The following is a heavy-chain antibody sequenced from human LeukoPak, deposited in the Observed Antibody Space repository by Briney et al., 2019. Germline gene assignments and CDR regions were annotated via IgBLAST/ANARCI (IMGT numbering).Heavy chain of an antibody. V-gene: IGHV3-74*01. CDR2: ISRDGSSI. J-gene: IGHJ4*02. CDR3: GREGATVGTQIDY. D-gene: IGHD4-23*01. Sequence: GGSLRLSCAASGYTFSSYWMQWVRQAPGKGLVWVSRISRDGSSISYADSVKGRFTISRDNAKNTQYLQMNSPRAEDTAVYFCGREGATVGTQIDYWGQGTLATVSS. CDR1: GYTFSSYW.